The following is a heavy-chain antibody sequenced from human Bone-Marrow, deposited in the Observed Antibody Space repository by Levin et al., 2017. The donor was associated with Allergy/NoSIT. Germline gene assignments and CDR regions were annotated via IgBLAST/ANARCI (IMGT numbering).Heavy chain of an antibody. CDR2: IWYDGNNK. D-gene: IGHD6-13*01. CDR3: ARDPPSIAAAGRADY. Sequence: GGSLRLSCAASGFTFSSFGMYWVRQAPGKGLEWVAVIWYDGNNKYYADSVKGRFTISRDNSKNTLYLQMNSLRAEDTAMYYCARDPPSIAAAGRADYWGQGTLVTVSS. V-gene: IGHV3-33*01. J-gene: IGHJ4*02. CDR1: GFTFSSFG.